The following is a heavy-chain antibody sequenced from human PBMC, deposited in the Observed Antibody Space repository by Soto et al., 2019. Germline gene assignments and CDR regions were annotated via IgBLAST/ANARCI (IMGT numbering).Heavy chain of an antibody. CDR1: GFTFSSYG. J-gene: IGHJ4*02. D-gene: IGHD3-10*01. Sequence: PGGSLRLSCAASGFTFSSYGMHWVRQAPGKGLEWVAVISYDGSNKYYADSVKGRFTISRDNSKNTLYLQMNSLRAEDTAVYFCARCDGSATYCFFFAYWGQGT. CDR3: ARCDGSATYCFFFAY. V-gene: IGHV3-30*03. CDR2: ISYDGSNK.